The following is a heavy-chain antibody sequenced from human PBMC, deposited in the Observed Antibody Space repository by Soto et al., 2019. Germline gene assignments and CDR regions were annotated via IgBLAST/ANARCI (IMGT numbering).Heavy chain of an antibody. CDR2: INPSSGTT. D-gene: IGHD1-26*01. CDR3: ARSLGETTSLFDY. CDR1: GYIFIHCF. V-gene: IGHV1-46*01. J-gene: IGHJ4*02. Sequence: QVQLVQSGAEMKQPGASVKLSCQASGYIFIHCFMHWVRQAPGQGLEWMGGINPSSGTTTYAQKFQGRVTVTRNTSTSTVYMELSSLGSGDTAMYYFARSLGETTSLFDYWGQGSLVTVSA.